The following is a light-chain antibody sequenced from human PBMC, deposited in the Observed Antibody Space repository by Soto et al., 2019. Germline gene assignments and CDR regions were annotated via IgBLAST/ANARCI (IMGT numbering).Light chain of an antibody. J-gene: IGKJ4*01. CDR3: QQVNSFPPFT. Sequence: DIQLTQSPSFLSASVGDRVTITCRASQDISSSLAWYQQKPGKAPKILMYAASSLESWVPSRFSGSGSGTEFTLTISSLRPDDFATYYCQQVNSFPPFTFGGGTTVEIK. CDR2: AAS. CDR1: QDISSS. V-gene: IGKV1-9*01.